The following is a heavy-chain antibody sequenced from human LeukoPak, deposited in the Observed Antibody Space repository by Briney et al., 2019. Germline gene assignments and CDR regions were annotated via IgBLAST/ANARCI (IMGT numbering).Heavy chain of an antibody. Sequence: PGGSLRLSCSASGFTFSSYAMHWVRQAPGKGLDYVSGISSNGGRTYYADSVKGRFTISRDNSKNKLYLQISTLRAEDADVYYCVKYNWAASRLSGCFDPWRQGAQLSVPS. CDR3: VKYNWAASRLSGCFDP. CDR1: GFTFSSYA. V-gene: IGHV3-64D*09. CDR2: ISSNGGRT. J-gene: IGHJ5*02. D-gene: IGHD1-20*01.